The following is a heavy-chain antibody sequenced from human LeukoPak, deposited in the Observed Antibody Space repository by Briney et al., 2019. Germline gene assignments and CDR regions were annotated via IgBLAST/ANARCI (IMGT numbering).Heavy chain of an antibody. J-gene: IGHJ3*02. Sequence: GRSLRLSCAASGFTFSSYAMHWVRQAPGKGLEWVAVISYDGSNKYYADSVKGRFTISRDNSKNTLYLQVNSLRAEDTALYYCAGRYSYGYNAFDIWGQGTMVTVSS. CDR3: AGRYSYGYNAFDI. CDR1: GFTFSSYA. D-gene: IGHD5-18*01. CDR2: ISYDGSNK. V-gene: IGHV3-30-3*01.